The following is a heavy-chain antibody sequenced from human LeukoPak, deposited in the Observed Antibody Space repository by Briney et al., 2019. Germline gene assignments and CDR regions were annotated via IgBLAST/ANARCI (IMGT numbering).Heavy chain of an antibody. CDR2: INSDGSSP. Sequence: PGGSLRLSCAASGFTFSSYWMHWVRQAPGKGLVWASRINSDGSSPSYADSVKGRFTISRDNAKNTLYLQMNSLRAEDTAVYYCARQGMPDYWGQGTLVTVSS. D-gene: IGHD2-2*01. J-gene: IGHJ4*02. CDR3: ARQGMPDY. V-gene: IGHV3-74*01. CDR1: GFTFSSYW.